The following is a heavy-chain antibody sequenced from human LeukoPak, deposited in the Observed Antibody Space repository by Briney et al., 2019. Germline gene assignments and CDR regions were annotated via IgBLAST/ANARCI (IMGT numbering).Heavy chain of an antibody. V-gene: IGHV5-51*01. CDR2: ISPGDSDT. CDR3: ARRTRGIEGFDY. CDR1: GYSFSNYW. J-gene: IGHJ4*02. Sequence: SGESLKISCKGSGYSFSNYWIAWVRHMPGKGLEWMAIISPGDSDTRYNPSFQGLVTISADKALTTAYLQWSSLKASDSAIYYCARRTRGIEGFDYWGQGTLVTVSS. D-gene: IGHD3-16*01.